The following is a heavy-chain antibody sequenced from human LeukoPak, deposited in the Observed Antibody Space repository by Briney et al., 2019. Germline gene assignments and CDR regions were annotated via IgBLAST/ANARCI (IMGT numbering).Heavy chain of an antibody. V-gene: IGHV3-21*01. Sequence: TGGSLRLSCAASGFTFSSYTMHWIRQAPGKGLEWVSSISGSNSYIFYADSVKGRFTVSRDNAKDSLYLQMNSLRAEDTAVYYCARALTTLTYEGYWGQGTLVTVSS. CDR1: GFTFSSYT. CDR3: ARALTTLTYEGY. J-gene: IGHJ4*02. CDR2: ISGSNSYI. D-gene: IGHD1-1*01.